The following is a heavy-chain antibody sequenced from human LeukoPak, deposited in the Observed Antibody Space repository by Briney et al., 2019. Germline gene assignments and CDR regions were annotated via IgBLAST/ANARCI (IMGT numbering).Heavy chain of an antibody. CDR2: INPNSGGT. V-gene: IGHV1-2*02. Sequence: ASVKVSCKASGYTFTGYYMHWVRQAPGQGLEWMGWINPNSGGTNYAQKFQGRVTMTRDRSISTAYMELSRLRSDDTAVYYCARAGVWFGEITDYWGQGTLVTVSS. CDR3: ARAGVWFGEITDY. CDR1: GYTFTGYY. J-gene: IGHJ4*02. D-gene: IGHD3-10*01.